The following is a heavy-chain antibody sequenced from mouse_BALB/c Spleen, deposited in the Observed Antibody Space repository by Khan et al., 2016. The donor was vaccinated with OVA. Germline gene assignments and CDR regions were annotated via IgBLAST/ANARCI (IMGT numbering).Heavy chain of an antibody. J-gene: IGHJ4*01. CDR2: IWSDGIT. CDR3: ATKLYGYAMYY. CDR1: GFSLTSYG. Sequence: QVQLKQSGPGLVAPSQSLSITCTVSGFSLTSYGVHWVRQPPGKGLEWLVVIWSDGITTYNSALKSRLSISKDNSKSHVFLQMNSLQTDDTAMYYCATKLYGYAMYYWGQGTSVTVSS. V-gene: IGHV2-6*02. D-gene: IGHD1-1*01.